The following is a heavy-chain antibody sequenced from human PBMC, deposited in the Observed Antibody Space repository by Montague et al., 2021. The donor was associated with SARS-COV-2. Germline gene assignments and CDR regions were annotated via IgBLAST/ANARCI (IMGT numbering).Heavy chain of an antibody. CDR1: GGSISSYY. V-gene: IGHV4-59*01. CDR3: AVDLVTGCMDV. D-gene: IGHD2-21*02. J-gene: IGHJ6*02. CDR2: IFYSGST. Sequence: SETLFLTCTVSGGSISSYYWSWVRKPPGKGLEWIGYIFYSGSTNYNPSLKSRVTISVDTSKIQFSLKLSSVTAADTAVYHWAVDLVTGCMDVWGQGTTVTASS.